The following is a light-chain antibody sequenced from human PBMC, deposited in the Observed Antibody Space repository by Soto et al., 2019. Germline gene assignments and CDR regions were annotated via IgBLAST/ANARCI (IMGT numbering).Light chain of an antibody. J-gene: IGKJ2*01. CDR2: GAS. V-gene: IGKV1-5*01. CDR3: QQYNTYAYT. Sequence: DIQITQSPSTLSASVGARVTITCRASPSASSWLAWYQQKPGQAPKLLIYGASTLESGVPSRFRVSGSGTDFILTISSLQPDDVATYYCQQYNTYAYTFGQGTKLEIK. CDR1: PSASSW.